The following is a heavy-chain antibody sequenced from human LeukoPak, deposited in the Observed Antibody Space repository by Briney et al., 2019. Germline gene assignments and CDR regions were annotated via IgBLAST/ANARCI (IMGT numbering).Heavy chain of an antibody. CDR2: ISRRGDNT. Sequence: GGSLRLSCAASGFTFSSYAMSWVRQAPGKGLEWVSGISRRGDNTYYADSVKGHFTISRDNSKNTLYLQMNSLRDEDTAVYYCAKAGGSNPPYDYWGQGTLVTVSS. V-gene: IGHV3-23*01. D-gene: IGHD4-23*01. J-gene: IGHJ4*02. CDR3: AKAGGSNPPYDY. CDR1: GFTFSSYA.